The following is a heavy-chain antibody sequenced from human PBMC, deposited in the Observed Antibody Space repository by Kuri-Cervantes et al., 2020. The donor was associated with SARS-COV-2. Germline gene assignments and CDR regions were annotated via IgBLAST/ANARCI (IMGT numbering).Heavy chain of an antibody. J-gene: IGHJ4*02. D-gene: IGHD3-10*02. CDR2: IIPIFGIA. Sequence: SVKVSCKASGGTFSSYAISWVRQAPGQGLEWMGRIIPIFGIANYAQKFQGRVTITADKSMSTAYMELSSLRSEDTAVYYCARQLETTMLYYFDYWGQGTLVTVSS. CDR3: ARQLETTMLYYFDY. V-gene: IGHV1-69*04. CDR1: GGTFSSYA.